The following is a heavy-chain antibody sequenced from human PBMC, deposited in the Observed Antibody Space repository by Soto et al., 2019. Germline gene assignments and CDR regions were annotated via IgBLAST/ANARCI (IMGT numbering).Heavy chain of an antibody. CDR2: IHNSGTT. J-gene: IGHJ4*02. D-gene: IGHD4-17*01. Sequence: QVQLQESGPGLVKPSQTLSLTCTVSGGSIGSGGYFWSWIRQQPGKGLEWIGYIHNSGTTYYNPSLNSRVTMSLNKSKNQFSLRLTSVTAADTAVYYCARDYGASFDCWGQGTLVTVSS. CDR3: ARDYGASFDC. CDR1: GGSIGSGGYF. V-gene: IGHV4-31*03.